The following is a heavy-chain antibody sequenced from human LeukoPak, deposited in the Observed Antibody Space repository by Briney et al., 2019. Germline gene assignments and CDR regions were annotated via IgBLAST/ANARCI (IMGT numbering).Heavy chain of an antibody. J-gene: IGHJ4*02. D-gene: IGHD4-17*01. CDR3: AKGHDYGDPFDY. V-gene: IGHV3-30*02. CDR2: IRYGGSNK. CDR1: GFTFSSYG. Sequence: GGSLRLSCAASGFTFSSYGMHWVRQAPGKGLEWVAFIRYGGSNKYYADSVKGRFTISRDNSKNTLYLQMNSLRAEDTAVYYCAKGHDYGDPFDYWGQGTLVTVSS.